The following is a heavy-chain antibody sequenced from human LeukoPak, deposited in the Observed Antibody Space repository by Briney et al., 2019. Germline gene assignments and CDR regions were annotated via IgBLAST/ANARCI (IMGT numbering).Heavy chain of an antibody. CDR2: MSYDGSNK. D-gene: IGHD4-11*01. Sequence: PGRSLRLSCAASGFTFSSYAMPWVRQAPGKGLEWVAVMSYDGSNKYYADSVKGRFTISRDNSKNTLYLQMNSLRAEDTAVYYCARDWSSKYPYYYGMDVWGQGTTVTVSS. CDR1: GFTFSSYA. V-gene: IGHV3-30-3*01. CDR3: ARDWSSKYPYYYGMDV. J-gene: IGHJ6*02.